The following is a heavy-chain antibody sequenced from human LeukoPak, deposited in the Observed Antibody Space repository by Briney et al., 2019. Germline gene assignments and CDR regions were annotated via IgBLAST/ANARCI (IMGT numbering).Heavy chain of an antibody. Sequence: ASVKVSCKASGYTFTSYGISWVRQAPGQGLEWMGWISAYNGNTNYAQKLQGRVTMTTDTSTSTAYMELRSLRSDDTAVYYCARDFYYYDSSGYLLEADYWGQGTLVTVSS. D-gene: IGHD3-22*01. CDR1: GYTFTSYG. J-gene: IGHJ4*02. V-gene: IGHV1-18*01. CDR2: ISAYNGNT. CDR3: ARDFYYYDSSGYLLEADY.